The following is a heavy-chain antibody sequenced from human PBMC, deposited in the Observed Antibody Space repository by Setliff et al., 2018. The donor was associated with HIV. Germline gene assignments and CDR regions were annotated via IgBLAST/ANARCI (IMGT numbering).Heavy chain of an antibody. Sequence: ASVKVSCRASGYSFSTNGISWVRQAPGQGLEWMGWISAYNGNTNYAQKFQGRVTMTTDTSTSTASMELRSLTSDDTAVYYCARDPPVVVRHLFDLWGQGTLVTVSS. CDR1: GYSFSTNG. CDR2: ISAYNGNT. D-gene: IGHD2-15*01. CDR3: ARDPPVVVRHLFDL. J-gene: IGHJ4*02. V-gene: IGHV1-18*01.